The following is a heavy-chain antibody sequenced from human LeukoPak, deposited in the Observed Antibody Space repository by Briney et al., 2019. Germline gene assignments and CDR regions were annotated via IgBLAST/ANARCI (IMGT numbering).Heavy chain of an antibody. Sequence: ASVKVSCKASGYTFTGYYMHWVRQAPGQGLEWMGWINPNSGGTNYAQKFQGRVTMTRDTSISTAYMELSRLRSDDTAVYYCARLGVSHYYYYMDVWGKGTTVTISS. CDR2: INPNSGGT. V-gene: IGHV1-2*02. CDR1: GYTFTGYY. J-gene: IGHJ6*03. D-gene: IGHD3-16*01. CDR3: ARLGVSHYYYYMDV.